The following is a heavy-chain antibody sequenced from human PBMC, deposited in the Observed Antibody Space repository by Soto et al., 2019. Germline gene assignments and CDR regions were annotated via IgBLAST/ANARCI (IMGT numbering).Heavy chain of an antibody. Sequence: PGGSLRLSCAASGFTFSSYAMHWVRQAPGKGLEWVAVISYDGSNKYYADSVKGRFTISRDNSKNTLYLQMNSLRAEDTAVYYCAREREVADYYYGMDVWGQGTTVTVSS. CDR1: GFTFSSYA. CDR3: AREREVADYYYGMDV. J-gene: IGHJ6*02. V-gene: IGHV3-30-3*01. CDR2: ISYDGSNK.